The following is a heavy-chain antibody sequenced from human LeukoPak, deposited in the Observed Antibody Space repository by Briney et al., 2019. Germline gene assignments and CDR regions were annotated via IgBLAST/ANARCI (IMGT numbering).Heavy chain of an antibody. J-gene: IGHJ2*01. V-gene: IGHV4-59*01. CDR1: GCSISSYY. D-gene: IGHD4-17*01. Sequence: SETLSLTCTVSGCSISSYYWSWIRQPPGKGLEWIGYIYYSGSTNYNPSLKSRVTISVDTSKNQFSLKLSSVTAADTAVYYCARVRATVTTWYFDLWGRGTLVTVSS. CDR2: IYYSGST. CDR3: ARVRATVTTWYFDL.